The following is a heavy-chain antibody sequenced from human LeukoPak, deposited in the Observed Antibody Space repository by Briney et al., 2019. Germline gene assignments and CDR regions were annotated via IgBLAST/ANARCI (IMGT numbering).Heavy chain of an antibody. CDR1: GFTFSSFG. CDR2: ISYDGSNK. Sequence: PGRSLRLSCAASGFTFSSFGMHWVRQAPGKGLEWVAVISYDGSNKYYADSVKGRFTISRDNSKNTLYLQMNSLRAEDTAVFYCAKDGGQWLVNYHYYGMDVWGQGTTVTVSS. J-gene: IGHJ6*02. V-gene: IGHV3-30*18. D-gene: IGHD6-19*01. CDR3: AKDGGQWLVNYHYYGMDV.